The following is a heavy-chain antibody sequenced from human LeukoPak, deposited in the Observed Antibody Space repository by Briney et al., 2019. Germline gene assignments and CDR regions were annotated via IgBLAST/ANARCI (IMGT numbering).Heavy chain of an antibody. J-gene: IGHJ4*02. CDR1: GFTFDDYV. Sequence: PGGSLRLSCAASGFTFDDYVMHWVRQAPGKGLEWVSAISWNSGSIGYADSVKGRFTISRDNSKNTLYLQMNSLRAEDTAVYYCAKDAWLWLFSFDYWGQGTLVTVSS. D-gene: IGHD5-18*01. CDR3: AKDAWLWLFSFDY. CDR2: ISWNSGSI. V-gene: IGHV3-9*01.